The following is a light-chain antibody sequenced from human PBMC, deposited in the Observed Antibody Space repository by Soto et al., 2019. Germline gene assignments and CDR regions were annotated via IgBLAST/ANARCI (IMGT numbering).Light chain of an antibody. J-gene: IGLJ3*02. CDR3: QTWGTGIQV. CDR1: SGHCSYA. CDR2: LNSDGSH. V-gene: IGLV4-69*01. Sequence: QSVLTQSPSASASLGASVKLTCTLSSGHCSYAIAWHQQQPEKGPRYLMKLNSDGSHSKGDGIPDRFSGSSSGAERYLTISSLQSGDEADYYCQTWGTGIQVFGGGTQLTVL.